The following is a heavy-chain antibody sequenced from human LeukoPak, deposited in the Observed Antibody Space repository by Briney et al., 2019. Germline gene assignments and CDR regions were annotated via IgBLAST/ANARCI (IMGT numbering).Heavy chain of an antibody. CDR2: INLDGSST. CDR1: GFTFSSYW. J-gene: IGHJ4*02. V-gene: IGHV3-74*01. Sequence: GGSLRLSCAASGFTFSSYWMHWVRQAPGKGLVWVSRINLDGSSTSYADSVKGRFTISRDNAKNTLYLQMNSLRAEDTAVYYCARWTPGLDWGQGTLVTVSS. CDR3: ARWTPGLD. D-gene: IGHD3/OR15-3a*01.